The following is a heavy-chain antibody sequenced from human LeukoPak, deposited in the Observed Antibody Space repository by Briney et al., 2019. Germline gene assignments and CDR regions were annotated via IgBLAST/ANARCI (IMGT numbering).Heavy chain of an antibody. D-gene: IGHD6-6*01. CDR3: AKVPRPRISAPIFDY. J-gene: IGHJ4*02. CDR1: GFTFTTYA. V-gene: IGHV3-23*01. CDR2: IIGGAGST. Sequence: GGSLRLSCAASGFTFTTYAMSWVRQAPGKGLEWVSRIIGGAGSTYYADSLKGRFTISRDISKNTLYLQMNSLRAEDTAVYYCAKVPRPRISAPIFDYWGQGTLVTVSS.